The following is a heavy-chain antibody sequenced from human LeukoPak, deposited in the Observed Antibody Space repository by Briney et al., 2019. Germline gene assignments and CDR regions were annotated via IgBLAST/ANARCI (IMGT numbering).Heavy chain of an antibody. V-gene: IGHV4-31*03. CDR1: GGSISTSGHY. CDR3: ARDSRTTVETNWFDP. CDR2: IYYSGST. D-gene: IGHD4-23*01. J-gene: IGHJ5*02. Sequence: PSETPSLTCTVSGGSISTSGHYWGWIRQSAGKGLEWSGYIYYSGSTYYNPSLKSRVTISVDTSKNQFSLKLSSVTAADTAVYYCARDSRTTVETNWFDPWGQGTLVTVSS.